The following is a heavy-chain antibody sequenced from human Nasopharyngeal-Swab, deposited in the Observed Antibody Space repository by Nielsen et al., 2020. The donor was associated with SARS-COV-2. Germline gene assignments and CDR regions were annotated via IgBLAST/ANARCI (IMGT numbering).Heavy chain of an antibody. D-gene: IGHD1-26*01. CDR2: IYHSGST. J-gene: IGHJ4*02. V-gene: IGHV4-4*02. CDR1: GGSISSSNW. Sequence: SETLSLTCAVSGGSISSSNWWSWVRQPPGKGLEWIGEIYHSGSTNYNPSLKSRVTISVDTSKNKFSLKLSSVTAADTAVYYCARAGKPKPRLPILYSGSYHDKKYSFDYFDDWGQGTLVTVSS. CDR3: ARAGKPKPRLPILYSGSYHDKKYSFDYFDD.